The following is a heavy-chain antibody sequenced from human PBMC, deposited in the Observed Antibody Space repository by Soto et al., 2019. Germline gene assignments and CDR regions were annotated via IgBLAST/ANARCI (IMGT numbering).Heavy chain of an antibody. CDR3: ARDGSY. D-gene: IGHD2-21*01. CDR2: IKQDGSEK. Sequence: EVQLVESGGDLVQPGGSLRLSCAASGFTFSNYWMSWVRQAPGKGLEWVANIKQDGSEKYYVDSVKGRFTISRDNAKNSLYLQMNSLKDEDTAMYYCARDGSYWGQGTLVTVSS. V-gene: IGHV3-7*04. J-gene: IGHJ4*02. CDR1: GFTFSNYW.